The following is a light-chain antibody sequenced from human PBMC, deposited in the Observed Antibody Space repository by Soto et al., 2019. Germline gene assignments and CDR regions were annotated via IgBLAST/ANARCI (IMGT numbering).Light chain of an antibody. Sequence: QAVVTQEPSLTVSPGGTVTLTCGSSTGAVTSGHYPYWFQQKPGQAPRTLIYDTSNKHSWTPARFSVSFLAGKAALPLSGAHPPDKAEYSCLISASGALHVFGTGTKLTVL. V-gene: IGLV7-46*01. J-gene: IGLJ1*01. CDR3: LISASGALHV. CDR1: TGAVTSGHY. CDR2: DTS.